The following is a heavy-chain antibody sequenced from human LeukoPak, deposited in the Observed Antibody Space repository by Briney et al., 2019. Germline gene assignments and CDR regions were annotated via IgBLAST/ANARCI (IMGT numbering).Heavy chain of an antibody. D-gene: IGHD3-10*01. Sequence: AVKVSCKASGGTFSSYAISWVLQAPGQGREWMGRIIPILGIANYAQKFQGRVTITADKSTSTAYMELSSLRSEDTAVYYCAREGDGSGSYLGYWGQGTLVTVSS. CDR2: IIPILGIA. CDR3: AREGDGSGSYLGY. V-gene: IGHV1-69*04. CDR1: GGTFSSYA. J-gene: IGHJ4*02.